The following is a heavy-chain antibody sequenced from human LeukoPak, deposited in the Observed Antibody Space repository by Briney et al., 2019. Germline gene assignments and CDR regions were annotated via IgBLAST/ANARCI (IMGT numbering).Heavy chain of an antibody. CDR2: ISGSGGST. V-gene: IGHV3-23*01. CDR1: GFTFSSYA. Sequence: GGPLRLSCAASGFTFSSYAMSWVRQAPGKGLEWVSAISGSGGSTYYADSVKGRFTISRDNSKNTLYLQMNSLRAEDTAVYYCAKDSGGDYYDSSGYNYWGQGTLVTVSS. J-gene: IGHJ4*02. CDR3: AKDSGGDYYDSSGYNY. D-gene: IGHD3-22*01.